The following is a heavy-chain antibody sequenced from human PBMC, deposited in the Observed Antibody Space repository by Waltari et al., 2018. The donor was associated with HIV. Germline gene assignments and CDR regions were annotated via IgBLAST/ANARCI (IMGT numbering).Heavy chain of an antibody. J-gene: IGHJ6*01. CDR1: GGSFRGYS. Sequence: QVHLEQWGTGLLRPSETLSLTCAVHGGSFRGYSWSWIRQSPGRGLEWIGEVNHVGRTNYSPSLKGRVTVSVDTSKNQFSLTMRSVTAADTAVYYCARDSAPGLAVDDDDGEFFYYGLDVWGQGTTVTVSS. V-gene: IGHV4-34*01. CDR3: ARDSAPGLAVDDDDGEFFYYGLDV. CDR2: VNHVGRT. D-gene: IGHD6-19*01.